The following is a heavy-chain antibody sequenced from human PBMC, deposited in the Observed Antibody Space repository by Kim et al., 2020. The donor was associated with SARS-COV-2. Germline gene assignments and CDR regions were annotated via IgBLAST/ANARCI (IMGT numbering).Heavy chain of an antibody. CDR1: GYTFTSYY. Sequence: ASVKVSCKASGYTFTSYYMHWVRQAPGQGLEWMGIINPSGGSTSYAQKFQGRVTMTRDTSTSTVYMELSSLRSEDTAVYYCARERVTDVDTAQAGAFDIWGQGTMVTVSS. CDR2: INPSGGST. D-gene: IGHD5-18*01. J-gene: IGHJ3*02. CDR3: ARERVTDVDTAQAGAFDI. V-gene: IGHV1-46*01.